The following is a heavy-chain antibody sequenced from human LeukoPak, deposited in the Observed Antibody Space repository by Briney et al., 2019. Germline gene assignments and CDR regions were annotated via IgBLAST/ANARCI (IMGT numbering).Heavy chain of an antibody. D-gene: IGHD3-9*01. CDR2: FDPEDGET. Sequence: ASVKVSCKVSGYTLTELSMHWVRQAPGKGLEWMGGFDPEDGETIYAQKFQGRVTMTEDTSTDTAYMELSSLRSEDTAVYYCATDRYYDILTGYYFPAFDIWGQGTMVTVSS. CDR1: GYTLTELS. CDR3: ATDRYYDILTGYYFPAFDI. V-gene: IGHV1-24*01. J-gene: IGHJ3*02.